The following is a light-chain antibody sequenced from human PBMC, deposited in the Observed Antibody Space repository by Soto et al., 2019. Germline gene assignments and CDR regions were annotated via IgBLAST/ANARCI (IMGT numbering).Light chain of an antibody. CDR3: QQLNIDSYPIT. CDR1: QGISSY. Sequence: IQLTQSPSSLSASVGDRVTITCRASQGISSYLAWYQQKPGKAPKLLIKAASRLQTGVPSRFSGSGSGTDFTLTISGLQPDDFATYYCQQLNIDSYPITFCQGTRLELK. V-gene: IGKV1-9*01. CDR2: AAS. J-gene: IGKJ5*01.